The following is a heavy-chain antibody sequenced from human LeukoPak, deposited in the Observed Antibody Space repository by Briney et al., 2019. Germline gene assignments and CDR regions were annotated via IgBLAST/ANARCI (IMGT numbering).Heavy chain of an antibody. CDR2: IYYSGST. V-gene: IGHV4-59*01. CDR1: GGSISSYY. J-gene: IGHJ4*02. CDR3: AKVVRAWYVIDS. Sequence: SETLSLTCTVSGGSISSYYWSWIRQPPGKGLEWIGYIYYSGSTNYNPSLKSRVTISVDTSKNQFSLKLSSVTPADTAVYYCAKVVRAWYVIDSWGQGTLVTVSS. D-gene: IGHD6-19*01.